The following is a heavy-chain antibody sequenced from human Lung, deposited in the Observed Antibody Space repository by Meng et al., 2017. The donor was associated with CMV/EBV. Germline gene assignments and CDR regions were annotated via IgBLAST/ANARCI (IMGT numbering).Heavy chain of an antibody. J-gene: IGHJ4*02. Sequence: QVYLVQAVAGGKMPGAALEVSGKSSGYTITGDGVSWVRQAPGQGLEWMAWLGAHDYDTSHAPKFQGRVTVTADRPTATAYMELRSLRSDDTAVYYCARGTPGRSYSDYWGPGTLVTVSS. CDR3: ARGTPGRSYSDY. D-gene: IGHD3-10*01. CDR1: GYTITGDG. CDR2: LGAHDYDT. V-gene: IGHV1-18*01.